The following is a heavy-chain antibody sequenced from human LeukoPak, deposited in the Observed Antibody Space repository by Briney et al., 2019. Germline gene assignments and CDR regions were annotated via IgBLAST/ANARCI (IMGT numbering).Heavy chain of an antibody. Sequence: SEPLSLTCTVSGGSISSGGYYWSWIRQHPGKGLEWIGYIYYSGSAYYNPSLKSRVTISVDTSENQFSLKLSSVTAADTAVYYCARAGGRGVVTAIAYWGQGTLVTVSS. D-gene: IGHD2-21*02. V-gene: IGHV4-31*03. J-gene: IGHJ4*02. CDR2: IYYSGSA. CDR3: ARAGGRGVVTAIAY. CDR1: GGSISSGGYY.